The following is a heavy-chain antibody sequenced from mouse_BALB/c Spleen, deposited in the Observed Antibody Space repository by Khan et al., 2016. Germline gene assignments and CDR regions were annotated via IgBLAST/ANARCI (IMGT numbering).Heavy chain of an antibody. CDR1: GYIFTSYW. CDR3: TRSGGSSYDY. Sequence: QVQLQQSGAELVKPGASVKLSCKASGYIFTSYWLNWVKQRPGQGLEWIGNIYPSDSYTNYNQKFKDKAALTVDRSSSTAYMQLSSPTSEDSVVYYCTRSGGSSYDYWGQGTTLTVSS. J-gene: IGHJ2*01. D-gene: IGHD1-1*01. V-gene: IGHV1-69*02. CDR2: IYPSDSYT.